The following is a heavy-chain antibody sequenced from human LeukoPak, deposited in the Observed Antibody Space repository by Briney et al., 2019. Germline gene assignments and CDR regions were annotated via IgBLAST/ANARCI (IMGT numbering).Heavy chain of an antibody. CDR2: IHTGGST. V-gene: IGHV4-61*02. D-gene: IGHD3-10*01. J-gene: IGHJ4*02. Sequence: PSETLSLTCTVSGGSISSGSFYWSWTRQSAGKGLEWIGRIHTGGSTNYNPSLKSRVTISVDTSKNQFSLKLSSMTAADTAVYYCARGRDGSSYYFDYWGQGSLVTVSS. CDR3: ARGRDGSSYYFDY. CDR1: GGSISSGSFY.